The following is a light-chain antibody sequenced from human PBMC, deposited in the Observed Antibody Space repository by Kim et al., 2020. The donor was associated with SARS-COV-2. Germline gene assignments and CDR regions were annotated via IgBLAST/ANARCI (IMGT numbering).Light chain of an antibody. CDR1: SLRSYY. J-gene: IGLJ3*02. Sequence: LEQIVRITCQEDSLRSYYASWYQQKPGQAPVLVIYGKNNRPSGIPDRFSGSSSGNTASLTITGAQAEDEADYYCNSRDSSGNHLRVIGGGSQLTVL. V-gene: IGLV3-19*01. CDR3: NSRDSSGNHLRV. CDR2: GKN.